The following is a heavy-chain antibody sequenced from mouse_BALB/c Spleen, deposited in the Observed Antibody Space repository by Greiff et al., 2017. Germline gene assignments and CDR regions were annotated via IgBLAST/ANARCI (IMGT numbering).Heavy chain of an antibody. Sequence: EVQLQQSGAELVKPGASVKLSCTASGFNIKDTYMHWVKQRPEQGLEWIGRIDPANGNTKYDPKFQGKATITADTSSNTAYLQLSSLTSEDAAVYYCARSHYGNFYYAMDYWGQGTSVTVSS. V-gene: IGHV14-3*02. CDR2: IDPANGNT. CDR3: ARSHYGNFYYAMDY. CDR1: GFNIKDTY. J-gene: IGHJ4*01. D-gene: IGHD2-1*01.